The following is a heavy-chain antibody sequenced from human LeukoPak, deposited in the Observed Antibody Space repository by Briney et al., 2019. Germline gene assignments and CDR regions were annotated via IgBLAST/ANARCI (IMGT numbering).Heavy chain of an antibody. CDR1: GFTFNSHG. CDR2: IWHDGSAE. CDR3: AKDHRGGWSGYFDS. Sequence: PGRSLRLSCAASGFTFNSHGMYWVRQAPGKGLEWVVVIWHDGSAEFYGDSVRGRFRISRDDSKNTLYLQMDSLRVEDTALYYCAKDHRGGWSGYFDSWGQGTLVTVSS. V-gene: IGHV3-33*06. D-gene: IGHD6-19*01. J-gene: IGHJ4*02.